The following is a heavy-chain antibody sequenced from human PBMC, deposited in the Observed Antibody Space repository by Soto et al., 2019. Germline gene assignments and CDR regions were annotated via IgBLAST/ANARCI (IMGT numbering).Heavy chain of an antibody. CDR1: GFTVSSNY. Sequence: EVQLVESGGGLVQPGGSLRLSCAASGFTVSSNYMSWVRQAPGKGLEWVSVIYSGGSTYYADSVKGRFTISRDNSKNTLYLQMNSLRAEYRAVYDCLRDRSYGDYTDYYYMVVWGKGTTVTVSS. V-gene: IGHV3-66*01. D-gene: IGHD4-17*01. CDR3: LRDRSYGDYTDYYYMVV. J-gene: IGHJ6*03. CDR2: IYSGGST.